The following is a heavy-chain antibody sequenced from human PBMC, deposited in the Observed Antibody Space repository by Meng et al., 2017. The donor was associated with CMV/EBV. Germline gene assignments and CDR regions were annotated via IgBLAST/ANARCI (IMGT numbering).Heavy chain of an antibody. Sequence: QITLKDSGPTPAKPTQTLTLTCTFSGFSLSTSGVGVGWIRQPPGKALEWLALIYWDDDKRYSPSLKSRLTITKDTSKNQVVLTMTNMDPVDTATYYCAHHADIAAAGSYYYWGQGTLVTVSS. D-gene: IGHD6-13*01. CDR2: IYWDDDK. CDR3: AHHADIAAAGSYYY. CDR1: GFSLSTSGVG. J-gene: IGHJ4*02. V-gene: IGHV2-5*02.